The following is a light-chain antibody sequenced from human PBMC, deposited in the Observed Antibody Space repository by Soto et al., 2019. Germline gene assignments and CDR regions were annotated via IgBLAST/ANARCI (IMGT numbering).Light chain of an antibody. CDR3: QQYGSSPFT. J-gene: IGKJ3*01. CDR2: AAS. Sequence: ENVLTQSPGTLSLSPGESATLSCRASQTLSNNFLVWYQHKPGQAPRLLIYAASIRATGIPDRFSGSGSGTDFTLTISRLEPEDFALYYCQQYGSSPFTFGPGTRVDVK. V-gene: IGKV3-20*01. CDR1: QTLSNNF.